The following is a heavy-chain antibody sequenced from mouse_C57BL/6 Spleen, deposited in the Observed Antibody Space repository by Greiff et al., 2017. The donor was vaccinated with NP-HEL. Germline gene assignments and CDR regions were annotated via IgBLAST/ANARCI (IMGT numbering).Heavy chain of an antibody. CDR2: IYPGDGDT. D-gene: IGHD1-1*01. J-gene: IGHJ2*01. CDR1: GYAFSSSW. V-gene: IGHV1-82*01. Sequence: VQLQQSGPELVKPGASVKISCKASGYAFSSSWMNWVKQRPGKGLEWIGRIYPGDGDTNYNGKFKGKATLTADKSSSTAYMQLSSLTSEDSAVYFCARSSITTVVASYYFDYWGQGTTLTVSS. CDR3: ARSSITTVVASYYFDY.